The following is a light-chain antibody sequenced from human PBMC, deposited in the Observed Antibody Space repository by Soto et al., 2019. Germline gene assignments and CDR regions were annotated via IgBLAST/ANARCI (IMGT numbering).Light chain of an antibody. J-gene: IGLJ2*01. Sequence: QSVLTQPASVSGSPGQSITISCTGTSSDVGSYNLVSWYQQHPGKAPKLMIYEVSKRPSGVSNRFSGSKSGITASLTISGLQAEDEADYYCCSYAASTTLVYGGGTKLTVL. CDR1: SSDVGSYNL. CDR2: EVS. CDR3: CSYAASTTLV. V-gene: IGLV2-23*02.